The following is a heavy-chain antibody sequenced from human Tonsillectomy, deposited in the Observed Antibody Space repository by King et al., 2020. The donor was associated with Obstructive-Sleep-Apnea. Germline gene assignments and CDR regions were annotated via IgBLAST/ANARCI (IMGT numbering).Heavy chain of an antibody. J-gene: IGHJ6*02. CDR3: AKDIVEGGEHSTSSYYYYYYGMDV. Sequence: VQLVESGGGLVQPGRSLRLSCAASGFTFDDYAMHWVRQAPGKGLEWVSGISWNSGSLDYADSVKGRFTISRDNVKNSLYLQMNSLRPEDTALYYCAKDIVEGGEHSTSSYYYYYYGMDVWGQGTTVTVSS. CDR2: ISWNSGSL. D-gene: IGHD2-2*01. CDR1: GFTFDDYA. V-gene: IGHV3-9*01.